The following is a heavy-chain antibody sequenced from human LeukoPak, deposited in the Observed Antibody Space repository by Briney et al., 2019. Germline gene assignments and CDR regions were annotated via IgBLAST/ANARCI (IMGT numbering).Heavy chain of an antibody. CDR3: ARQGGRLKMYYYDSSGYTHYFDY. Sequence: PSETLSLTCTVSGGSLSSSSYYWGWIRQPPGKGLEWIGSIYYSGSTYYNPSLKSRVTISVDTSKNQFSLKMSSVTAADTAVYYCARQGGRLKMYYYDSSGYTHYFDYWGQGTLVTVSS. D-gene: IGHD3-22*01. CDR2: IYYSGST. J-gene: IGHJ4*02. CDR1: GGSLSSSSYY. V-gene: IGHV4-39*01.